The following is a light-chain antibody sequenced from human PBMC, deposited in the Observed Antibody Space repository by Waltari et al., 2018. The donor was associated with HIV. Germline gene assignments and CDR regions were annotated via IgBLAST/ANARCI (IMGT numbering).Light chain of an antibody. CDR3: SSYTSSGPRYVL. CDR2: NVS. V-gene: IGLV2-14*03. J-gene: IGLJ2*01. CDR1: SGDVGGYNF. Sequence: SALTQPASVSGSPGQSITISCSGTSGDVGGYNFVSWYQKHPGKAPKLIIYNVSSRPSGVSIPFPGSRSANTASLTISGLQVEDEADYFCSSYTSSGPRYVLFGGGTRLTVL.